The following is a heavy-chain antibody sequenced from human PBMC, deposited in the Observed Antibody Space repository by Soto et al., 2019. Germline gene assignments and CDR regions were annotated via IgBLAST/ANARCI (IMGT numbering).Heavy chain of an antibody. CDR3: AKDLTGYWSTDY. Sequence: GGSLRLSCAASGFSFSTSAMHWVRQAPGKGLEWVAFIQYDGSSRLHADSVRGRFTISRDNSRETMDLQMDSLRVEDTAVYYCAKDLTGYWSTDYWGQGTLVTVSS. CDR1: GFSFSTSA. V-gene: IGHV3-30*02. J-gene: IGHJ4*02. D-gene: IGHD3-9*01. CDR2: IQYDGSSR.